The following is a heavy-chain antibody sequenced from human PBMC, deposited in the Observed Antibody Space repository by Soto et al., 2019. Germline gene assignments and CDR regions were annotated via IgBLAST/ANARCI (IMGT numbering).Heavy chain of an antibody. CDR3: ARARAGCSRASCYLED. V-gene: IGHV4-4*02. CDR2: AHPDGRT. D-gene: IGHD2-2*01. Sequence: QVQLQGSGPGLVKPSETLSLTCTVSGDSITSTNWWNWVRQPPGEGLEWIGEAHPDGRTNYPPSLERCATLPVXXXRXXSPRTLPSVTAADTAVYFCARARAGCSRASCYLEDWGRVTLVTVS. CDR1: GDSITSTNW. J-gene: IGHJ4*02.